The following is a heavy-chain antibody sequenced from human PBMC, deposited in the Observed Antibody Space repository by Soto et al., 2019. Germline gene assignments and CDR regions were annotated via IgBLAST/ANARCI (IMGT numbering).Heavy chain of an antibody. D-gene: IGHD3-3*02. V-gene: IGHV3-21*01. Sequence: PGGSLRLSCAASGFTFSSYSMNWVRQAPGKGLEWVSSISSSSYIYYADSVKGRFTISRDNAKNSLYLQMNSLRAEDTAVYYCAREISASRSKYYFDYWGQGTLVIVSS. J-gene: IGHJ4*02. CDR3: AREISASRSKYYFDY. CDR2: ISSSSYI. CDR1: GFTFSSYS.